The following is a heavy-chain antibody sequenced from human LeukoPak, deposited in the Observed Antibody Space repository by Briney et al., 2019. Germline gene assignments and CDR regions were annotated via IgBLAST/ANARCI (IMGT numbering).Heavy chain of an antibody. V-gene: IGHV4-31*03. CDR1: GGSISSGAFY. CDR2: IYYSGST. CDR3: ARGYYDFWSGYYDAFDI. J-gene: IGHJ3*02. Sequence: SQTLSLTCTVSGGSISSGAFYWSWIRQHPGKGLEWIGYIYYSGSTYYNPSLKSRVTISVDTSKNQFSLKLSSVTAADTAVYYCARGYYDFWSGYYDAFDIWGQGTMVTVSS. D-gene: IGHD3-3*01.